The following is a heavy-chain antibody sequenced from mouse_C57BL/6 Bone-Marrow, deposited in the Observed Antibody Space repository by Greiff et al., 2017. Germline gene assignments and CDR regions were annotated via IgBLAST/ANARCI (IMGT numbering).Heavy chain of an antibody. CDR2: IYPRSGNT. Sequence: VQLQQSGAELARPGASVKLSCKASGYTFTSYGISWVKQRTGQGLEWIGEIYPRSGNTYYNEKFKGKATLTADKSSSPAYMELRSLSSEDSAVYFCASIYPFYAMDYWGQGTSVTVSS. V-gene: IGHV1-81*01. J-gene: IGHJ4*01. CDR1: GYTFTSYG. CDR3: ASIYPFYAMDY. D-gene: IGHD1-1*01.